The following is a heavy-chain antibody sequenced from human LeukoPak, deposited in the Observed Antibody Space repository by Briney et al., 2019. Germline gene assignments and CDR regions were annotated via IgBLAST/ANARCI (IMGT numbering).Heavy chain of an antibody. CDR3: ARGMGGNWFDP. CDR2: IHSSGST. CDR1: GCSITDYH. D-gene: IGHD2-8*01. Sequence: PSETLSLTCTVSGCSITDYHWSWIRQPPGKGLERIGYIHSSGSTEYKPSLKSRATISADTSKNQFSLKLTSVTAADTAMYYCARGMGGNWFDPWGQGTLVTVSS. J-gene: IGHJ5*02. V-gene: IGHV4-4*08.